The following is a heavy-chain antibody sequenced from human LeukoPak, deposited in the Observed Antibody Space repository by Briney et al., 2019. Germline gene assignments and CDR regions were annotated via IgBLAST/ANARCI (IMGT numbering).Heavy chain of an antibody. V-gene: IGHV4-39*07. Sequence: SETLSLTCTVSGDSISGSYYWGWIRQPPGKGLEWIGSIYYSGRIYYNASLKSRVTISVDTSKNHFSLKLTSVTAADTAVYYCARAPWAYGNYVHAFDIWGHGTMVTVSS. CDR2: IYYSGRI. J-gene: IGHJ3*02. CDR1: GDSISGSYY. CDR3: ARAPWAYGNYVHAFDI. D-gene: IGHD4-11*01.